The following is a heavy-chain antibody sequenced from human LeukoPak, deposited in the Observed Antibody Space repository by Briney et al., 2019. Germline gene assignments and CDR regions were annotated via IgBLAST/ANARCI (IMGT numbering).Heavy chain of an antibody. CDR3: TRSSEDPFDY. D-gene: IGHD2-15*01. J-gene: IGHJ4*02. CDR2: IRSKANSYAT. V-gene: IGHV3-73*01. Sequence: PGGSLRLSCAASGFTFSGSAMHWVRQASGKGLEWVGRIRSKANSYATAYAASVKGMFTISRGDSKNTAYLQMNSLKTEDTAVYYCTRSSEDPFDYWGQGTLVTVSS. CDR1: GFTFSGSA.